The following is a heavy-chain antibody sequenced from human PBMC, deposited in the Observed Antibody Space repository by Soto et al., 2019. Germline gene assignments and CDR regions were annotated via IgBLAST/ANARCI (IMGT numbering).Heavy chain of an antibody. D-gene: IGHD3-22*01. J-gene: IGHJ4*02. Sequence: QWQLVQSGAEVKKPGSSVKFYSQASGGRFCSYPISWVRHVPGQGLEWLGGIIPVFQTAYYTERFQGIVTITADESTSTAYMELSGLRSEDTAICYCARGGSGYTWFPDIWAQGTLVTASS. CDR1: GGRFCSYP. CDR2: IIPVFQTA. CDR3: ARGGSGYTWFPDI. V-gene: IGHV1-69*01.